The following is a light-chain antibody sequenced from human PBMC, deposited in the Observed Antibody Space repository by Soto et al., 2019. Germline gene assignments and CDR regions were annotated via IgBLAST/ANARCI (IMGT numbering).Light chain of an antibody. CDR2: GAS. V-gene: IGKV3-20*01. CDR3: QQYGSSRWT. Sequence: EIVLTQSPGTLSLSQGERATLSCRASQSVSSSYLAWYQQRPGQAPRLLIYGASSTATVIPARFSGSGSGTAFTLTISRLAPEEFAVYYCQQYGSSRWTFGQGTKVEIK. CDR1: QSVSSSY. J-gene: IGKJ1*01.